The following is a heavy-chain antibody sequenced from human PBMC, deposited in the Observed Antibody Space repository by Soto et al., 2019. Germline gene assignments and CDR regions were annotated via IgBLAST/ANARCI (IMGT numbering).Heavy chain of an antibody. J-gene: IGHJ4*02. CDR3: AKDNDLDRDGNFDY. D-gene: IGHD2-2*03. V-gene: IGHV3-9*01. Sequence: EVQLVESGGGSVQPGRSLRLSCAASGFSLDDYGMHWVRQGPGKGLEWVPGIRWNSGDRYYADSVKGRFTISRENAKRSLYLQMNSLRTEDTALYYCAKDNDLDRDGNFDYWGQGILVNVS. CDR1: GFSLDDYG. CDR2: IRWNSGDR.